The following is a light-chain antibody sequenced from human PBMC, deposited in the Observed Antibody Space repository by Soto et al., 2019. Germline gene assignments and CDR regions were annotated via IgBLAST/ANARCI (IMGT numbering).Light chain of an antibody. Sequence: IMSTQSACPPASSPEGTATLCSTASHCNSSSYLAWYRQKPGQAPRLLIYGASSRASGIPDRFSGSGSGTEFTLTISRLEPEDFAVYYCQQYCSSPGTFGQGTKVDIK. V-gene: IGKV3-20*01. CDR2: GAS. CDR1: HCNSSSY. J-gene: IGKJ1*01. CDR3: QQYCSSPGT.